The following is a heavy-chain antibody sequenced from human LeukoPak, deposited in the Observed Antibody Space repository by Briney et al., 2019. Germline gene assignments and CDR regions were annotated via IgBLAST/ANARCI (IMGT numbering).Heavy chain of an antibody. CDR3: ARALSERGYSGYDYGGLFDY. Sequence: GGSLRLSCAASGFTFSDYYMSWIRQAPGKGLEWVSYISSSGSTIYYADSVKGRFTISRDNSKDTLYLQMNSLRAEDTAVYYCARALSERGYSGYDYGGLFDYWGQGTLVTVSS. CDR2: ISSSGSTI. J-gene: IGHJ4*02. D-gene: IGHD5-12*01. CDR1: GFTFSDYY. V-gene: IGHV3-11*04.